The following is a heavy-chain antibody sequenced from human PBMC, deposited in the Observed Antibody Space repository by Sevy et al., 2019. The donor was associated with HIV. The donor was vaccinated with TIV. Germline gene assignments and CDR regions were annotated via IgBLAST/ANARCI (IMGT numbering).Heavy chain of an antibody. CDR2: IKQDGSEK. V-gene: IGHV3-7*01. D-gene: IGHD1-26*01. J-gene: IGHJ6*02. CDR3: ARSGGSYDYGMDV. CDR1: GFTFSSYW. Sequence: GGFLRLSCAASGFTFSSYWMSWVRQAPGKGLEWVANIKQDGSEKYYVDSVKGRFTISRDNAKNSLYLQMNSLRAEDTAVYYCARSGGSYDYGMDVWGQGTTVTVSS.